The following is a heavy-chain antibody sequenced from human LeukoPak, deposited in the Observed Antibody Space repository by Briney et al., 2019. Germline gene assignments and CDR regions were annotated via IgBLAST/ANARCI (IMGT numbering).Heavy chain of an antibody. CDR1: GFAFGEYT. CDR3: TRDQDGFDI. V-gene: IGHV3-43*01. CDR2: ISSDGDDK. Sequence: AGGSLRLSCAASGFAFGEYTMHWVRHAPGKGLEWVSLISSDGDDKYYGDSMKGRFSVSRDNSKSSLYLQLTSLRIEDTAFYYCTRDQDGFDIWGQGTLVTVSS. J-gene: IGHJ3*02.